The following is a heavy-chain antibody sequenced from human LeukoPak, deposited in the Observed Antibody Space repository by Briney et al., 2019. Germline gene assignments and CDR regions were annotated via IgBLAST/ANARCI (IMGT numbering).Heavy chain of an antibody. CDR2: IKRNTDPGTT. V-gene: IGHV3-15*01. J-gene: IGHJ4*02. Sequence: PGGPLRLSCAASGLDFRNAWMSWVRQAPGEGLEWVAHIKRNTDPGTTSYVAPVEGRFTVSRDDSKNTLYLQMNSLKIEDTGVYYCSTGDRGWQDYWGRGTLVTVSS. CDR1: GLDFRNAW. D-gene: IGHD6-19*01. CDR3: STGDRGWQDY.